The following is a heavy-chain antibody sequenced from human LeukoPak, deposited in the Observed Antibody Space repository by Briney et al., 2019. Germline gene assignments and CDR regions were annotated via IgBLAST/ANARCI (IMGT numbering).Heavy chain of an antibody. D-gene: IGHD6-19*01. CDR3: ARSSGWYHRGPDYYYYYMDV. CDR2: ISSTSSYI. J-gene: IGHJ6*03. V-gene: IGHV3-21*01. CDR1: GFIFNSHS. Sequence: GGSLRLSCAASGFIFNSHSINWVRQAPGQGLEWGSSISSTSSYIYYADSVKSRFTISRDNAKNSLYLQMNSLRAEDTAVYYCARSSGWYHRGPDYYYYYMDVWGKGTTVTVS.